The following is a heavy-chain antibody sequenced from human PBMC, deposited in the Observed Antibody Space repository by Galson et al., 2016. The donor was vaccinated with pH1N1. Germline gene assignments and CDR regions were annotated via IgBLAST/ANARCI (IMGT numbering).Heavy chain of an antibody. D-gene: IGHD4-17*01. CDR2: IYLGGSLI. Sequence: YRFTNSWIGWVRQMPGKGLEWMGIIYLGGSLIRYRPSFQGQVTISADKSINIVYLEWSSLKASDTATYYCARQNDYGDYRGDAFDIWGQGTMVTVSS. CDR1: YRFTNSW. CDR3: ARQNDYGDYRGDAFDI. V-gene: IGHV5-51*01. J-gene: IGHJ3*02.